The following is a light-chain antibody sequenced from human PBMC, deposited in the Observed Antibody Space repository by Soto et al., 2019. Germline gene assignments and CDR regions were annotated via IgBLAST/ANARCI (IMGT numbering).Light chain of an antibody. CDR2: GAS. V-gene: IGKV3-20*01. Sequence: EIVLTQSPVTLSLSPGERATLSCRASQSVSSSYLAWYQQKPGQAPRLLIYGASSRATGIPDRFSGSGSGTDFTLTISRLEPDDFAVYYCQQYGSSPYTFGQGTKLEIK. CDR1: QSVSSSY. J-gene: IGKJ2*01. CDR3: QQYGSSPYT.